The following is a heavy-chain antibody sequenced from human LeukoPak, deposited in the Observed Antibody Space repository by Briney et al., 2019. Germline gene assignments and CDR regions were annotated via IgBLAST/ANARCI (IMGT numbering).Heavy chain of an antibody. J-gene: IGHJ4*02. D-gene: IGHD6-19*01. V-gene: IGHV3-7*01. Sequence: GGSLRLSCAASGFTFSNYWMNWVREAPGKGLEWVASIGQDGSENYYVDSVKGRFTTSRDNAKNSLYLQMNSLRLEDTAVYYCATGGGWYFDYWGQGALITASS. CDR1: GFTFSNYW. CDR3: ATGGGWYFDY. CDR2: IGQDGSEN.